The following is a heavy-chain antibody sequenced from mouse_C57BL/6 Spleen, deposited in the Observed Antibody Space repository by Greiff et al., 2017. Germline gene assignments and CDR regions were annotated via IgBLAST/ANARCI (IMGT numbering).Heavy chain of an antibody. CDR2: ISSGSSTI. D-gene: IGHD3-1*01. J-gene: IGHJ2*01. CDR1: GFTFSDYG. V-gene: IGHV5-17*01. CDR3: ARDWGSYYFDY. Sequence: EVKLVESGGGLVKPGGSLKFSCAASGFTFSDYGMHWVRQAPEKGLEWVAYISSGSSTIYYADTVKGRFTISRDNAKNTLFLQMTSLRSEDTAMYYCARDWGSYYFDYWGQGTTLTVSS.